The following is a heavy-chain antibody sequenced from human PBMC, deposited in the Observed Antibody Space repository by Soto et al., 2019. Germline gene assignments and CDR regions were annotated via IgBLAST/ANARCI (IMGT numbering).Heavy chain of an antibody. CDR3: AKDWGYYDNSLFDY. D-gene: IGHD3-22*01. Sequence: GGSLRLSCAASGFTFSSYAMSWVRQAPGKGLEWVSAISASGGNTYYAVSVKGRFTISRDNSKNTLYLQMNSLRAEDTAVYYCAKDWGYYDNSLFDYWGQGTLVTVSS. V-gene: IGHV3-23*01. J-gene: IGHJ4*02. CDR2: ISASGGNT. CDR1: GFTFSSYA.